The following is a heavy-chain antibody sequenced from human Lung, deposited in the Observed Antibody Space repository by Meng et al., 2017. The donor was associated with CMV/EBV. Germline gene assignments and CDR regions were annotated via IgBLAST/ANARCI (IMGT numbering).Heavy chain of an antibody. CDR2: MNPNRGNT. Sequence: ASXXVSXKASGYTFSNYDIIWVRQASGQGLEWVGWMNPNRGNTAYAQKFQGRVTMTRDTSTSIAYVELSSLRSGDTAVYYCARGQVQCSTINCHDYRFSGMDVWGQGTTVTVSS. CDR1: GYTFSNYD. D-gene: IGHD2/OR15-2a*01. J-gene: IGHJ6*02. CDR3: ARGQVQCSTINCHDYRFSGMDV. V-gene: IGHV1-8*01.